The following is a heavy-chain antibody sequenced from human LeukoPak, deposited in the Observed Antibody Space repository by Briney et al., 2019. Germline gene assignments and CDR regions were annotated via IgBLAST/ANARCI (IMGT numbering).Heavy chain of an antibody. CDR2: INLNTGGI. CDR3: ARDQYSSSWYGSDY. J-gene: IGHJ4*02. D-gene: IGHD6-13*01. CDR1: GYTFTDYY. Sequence: ASVKVSCKASGYTFTDYYMHWVRQAPGQGLEWLGWINLNTGGINYAPKFQDRVTMTRDTSISTAHMELSRLRSDDTAVYYCARDQYSSSWYGSDYWGRGTLVTVSS. V-gene: IGHV1-2*02.